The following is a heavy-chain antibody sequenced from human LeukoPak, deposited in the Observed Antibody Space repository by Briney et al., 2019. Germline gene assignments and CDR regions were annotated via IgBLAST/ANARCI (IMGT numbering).Heavy chain of an antibody. CDR3: ARGGDFWSGYYTPYYYYGMDV. D-gene: IGHD3-3*01. Sequence: SETLSLTCTVSGGSISSSSYYWSWIRQPPGKGLEWIGYIYYSGSTNYNPSLKSRVTISVDTSKNQFSLKLSSVTAADTAVYYCARGGDFWSGYYTPYYYYGMDVWGQGTTVTVSS. CDR2: IYYSGST. J-gene: IGHJ6*02. CDR1: GGSISSSSYY. V-gene: IGHV4-61*01.